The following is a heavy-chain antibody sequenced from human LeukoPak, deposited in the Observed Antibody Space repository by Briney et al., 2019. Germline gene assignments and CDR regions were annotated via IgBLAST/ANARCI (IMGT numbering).Heavy chain of an antibody. J-gene: IGHJ4*02. CDR1: GFTFSSSA. CDR3: ARLGIAAAGRGC. V-gene: IGHV3-23*01. Sequence: GGSLRLSCAASGFTFSSSAMSWVRQVPGKVLEWVSGISASGGSTSYADSVRGRFTISRDNSKNTLYLQMNSLRAEDTAVYYCARLGIAAAGRGCWGQGTLVTVSS. D-gene: IGHD6-13*01. CDR2: ISASGGST.